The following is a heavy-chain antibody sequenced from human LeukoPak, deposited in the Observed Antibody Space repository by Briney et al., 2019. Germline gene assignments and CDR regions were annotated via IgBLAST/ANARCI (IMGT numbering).Heavy chain of an antibody. V-gene: IGHV5-51*01. CDR3: ARRYYYGSEPENWFDP. Sequence: GESLKISCKGSEYSFTSYWIGWVRQMPGKGLEWMGIIYPGDSDTRYSPSFQGQVTISADKSISTAHLQWSSLKASDTAMYYCARRYYYGSEPENWFDPWGQGTLVTVSS. CDR2: IYPGDSDT. CDR1: EYSFTSYW. D-gene: IGHD3-10*01. J-gene: IGHJ5*02.